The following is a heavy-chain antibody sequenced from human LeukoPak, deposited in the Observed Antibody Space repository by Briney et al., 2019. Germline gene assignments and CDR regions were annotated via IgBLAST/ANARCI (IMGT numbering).Heavy chain of an antibody. Sequence: GGSLRLSCAASGFTFSNAWMSWVRQAPGKGLEWVGRIKSKTDGGTTDYAAPVKGRFTIPRDDSKNTLYLQMNSLKTEDTAVYYCTTDPFIGYCSSTSCQHFDYWGQGTLVTVSS. CDR1: GFTFSNAW. V-gene: IGHV3-15*01. J-gene: IGHJ4*02. CDR3: TTDPFIGYCSSTSCQHFDY. D-gene: IGHD2-2*01. CDR2: IKSKTDGGTT.